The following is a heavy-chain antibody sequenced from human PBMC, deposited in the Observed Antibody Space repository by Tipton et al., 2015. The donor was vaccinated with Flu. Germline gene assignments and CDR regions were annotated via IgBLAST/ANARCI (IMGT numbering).Heavy chain of an antibody. CDR3: ARAGWLLPFDY. J-gene: IGHJ4*02. D-gene: IGHD3-22*01. V-gene: IGHV4-61*02. Sequence: TLSLTCTVSGGSISSGSYYWSWIRQPAGKGLEWIGRIYTSGSTNYNPSLKSRVTISVDTSKNQFSLKLSSVTAADMAVYYCARAGWLLPFDYWGQETLVTVSS. CDR2: IYTSGST. CDR1: GGSISSGSYY.